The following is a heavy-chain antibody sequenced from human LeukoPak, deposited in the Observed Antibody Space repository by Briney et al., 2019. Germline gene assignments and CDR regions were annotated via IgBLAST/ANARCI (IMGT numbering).Heavy chain of an antibody. D-gene: IGHD4-17*01. CDR2: IIPIFGTA. Sequence: ASVKVSCKASVGTFSSYAIIWVRQAPGQGLECMGGIIPIFGTANYAQKFQGRVTITADKSTSTAYMELSSLRSEDTAVYYCARDGDYGDYVPYYWGQGTLVTVSS. CDR1: VGTFSSYA. V-gene: IGHV1-69*06. J-gene: IGHJ4*02. CDR3: ARDGDYGDYVPYY.